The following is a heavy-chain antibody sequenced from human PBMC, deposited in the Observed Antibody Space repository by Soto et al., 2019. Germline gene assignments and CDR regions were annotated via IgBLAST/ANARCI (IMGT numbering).Heavy chain of an antibody. Sequence: QVQLQQSGPGLVKPSQTLSLTCTVSGGSISSDNYHWTWIRQSPGKGLEWIGYIYYSGSIFYNPSFKSRVTISVDTSKNQFSLQLSSVTAADTAVYFCAREDDGGDRDYYGLDVWGKGTTVTVSS. V-gene: IGHV4-30-4*08. CDR2: IYYSGSI. CDR1: GGSISSDNYH. D-gene: IGHD2-21*02. J-gene: IGHJ6*04. CDR3: AREDDGGDRDYYGLDV.